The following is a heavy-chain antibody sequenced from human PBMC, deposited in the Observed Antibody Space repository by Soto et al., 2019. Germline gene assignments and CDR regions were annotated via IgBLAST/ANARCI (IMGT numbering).Heavy chain of an antibody. V-gene: IGHV6-1*01. CDR1: GDSVSSDSAA. J-gene: IGHJ6*02. Sequence: SQTLSLTCAISGDSVSSDSAAWNWIRQSPSRGLEWLGRTYYRSEWYNDYAVSMKSRIVITPDTSKNQSSLQLNSVTPEDTAVYFCARDYYYGMDVWGQGTTVTVSS. CDR2: TYYRSEWYN. CDR3: ARDYYYGMDV.